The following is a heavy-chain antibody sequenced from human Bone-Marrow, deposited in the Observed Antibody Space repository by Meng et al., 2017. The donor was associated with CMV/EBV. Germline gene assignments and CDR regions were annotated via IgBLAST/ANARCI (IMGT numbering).Heavy chain of an antibody. Sequence: GESLKIACAASGFTFSNYAVSWVRQAPGKGLEWVSSISSSSSYIYYADSVKGRFTISRDNAKNSLYLQMNSLRTEDTAVYYCARDQEGTRIPSPIHYGLDVWGQGTTVTVSS. D-gene: IGHD5-18*01. CDR3: ARDQEGTRIPSPIHYGLDV. J-gene: IGHJ6*02. CDR2: ISSSSSYI. V-gene: IGHV3-21*01. CDR1: GFTFSNYA.